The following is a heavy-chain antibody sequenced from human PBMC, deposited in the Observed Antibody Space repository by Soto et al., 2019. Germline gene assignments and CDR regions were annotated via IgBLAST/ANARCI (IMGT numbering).Heavy chain of an antibody. D-gene: IGHD3-10*01. CDR1: GYTFTSYG. Sequence: GASVKVSCKASGYTFTSYGINWVRQALGQGLEWMGWITGYSGNTKYAQKFQGRVTMTTDTSTSTAYMELRSLRSDDTAVYYCARAFGSGSYYELAYWGQGTLVTVSS. V-gene: IGHV1-18*01. J-gene: IGHJ4*02. CDR2: ITGYSGNT. CDR3: ARAFGSGSYYELAY.